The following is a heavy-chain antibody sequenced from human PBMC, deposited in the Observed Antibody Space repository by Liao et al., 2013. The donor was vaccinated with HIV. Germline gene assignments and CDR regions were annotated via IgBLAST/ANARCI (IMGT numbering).Heavy chain of an antibody. D-gene: IGHD1-1*01. Sequence: QVQLQQWGAGLLKPSETLSLSCTISGASISRYYWAWIRQTAERGLEWIGRLYTNGRTNYNPSLKSRVSVSVDTSNNQFSLTLKSVTAADTAVYYCASQGVVVSGTTHFDLWGRGTLVTVS. V-gene: IGHV4-59*10. CDR3: ASQGVVVSGTTHFDL. CDR2: LYTNGRT. J-gene: IGHJ2*01. CDR1: GASISRYY.